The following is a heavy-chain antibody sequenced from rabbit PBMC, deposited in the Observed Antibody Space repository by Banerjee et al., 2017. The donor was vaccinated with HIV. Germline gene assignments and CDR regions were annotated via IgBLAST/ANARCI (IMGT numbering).Heavy chain of an antibody. CDR3: ARDSGTSFSTYGMDL. Sequence: LEESGGGLVQPEGSLTLTCKASGFSFSNKAVMCWVRQAPGKGLEWIACIYAGNSGSTYSATWAKGRFTISKTSSTTVTLQMTSLTAADTATYFCARDSGTSFSTYGMDLWGQGTLVTVS. CDR1: GFSFSNKAV. CDR2: IYAGNSGST. J-gene: IGHJ6*01. V-gene: IGHV1S45*01. D-gene: IGHD8-1*01.